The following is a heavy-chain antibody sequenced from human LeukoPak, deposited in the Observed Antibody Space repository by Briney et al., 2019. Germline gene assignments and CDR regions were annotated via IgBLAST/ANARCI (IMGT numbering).Heavy chain of an antibody. CDR2: ISYIGST. V-gene: IGHV4-59*11. J-gene: IGHJ3*02. CDR3: ARDLITVTKGFDI. Sequence: SETLSLTCAVSTDSISSHYWSWIRQPPGKGLEWVGYISYIGSTNYNPSLKSRVTISIDTSKNQFSLKLRSVTAADTAVYYCARDLITVTKGFDIWGQGTMVSVSS. D-gene: IGHD4-17*01. CDR1: TDSISSHY.